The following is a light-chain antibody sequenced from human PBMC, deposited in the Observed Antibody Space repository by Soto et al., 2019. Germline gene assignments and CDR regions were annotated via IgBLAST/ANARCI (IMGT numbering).Light chain of an antibody. CDR2: GAS. J-gene: IGKJ1*01. V-gene: IGKV3-20*01. CDR3: QQYGTSFWT. CDR1: QSVSSSD. Sequence: EVVLTQSPGTLSLSPGERATLSCRTSQSVSSSDLAWYQQKPGQAPRLLIYGASSRATGIPDSFSGSGSGTDFTLTISRLEPEDFAVYYCQQYGTSFWTFGQGTKVDIK.